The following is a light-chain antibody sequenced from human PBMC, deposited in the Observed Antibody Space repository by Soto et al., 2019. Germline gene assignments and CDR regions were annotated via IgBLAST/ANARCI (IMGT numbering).Light chain of an antibody. CDR3: LAWDDSLNGNL. CDR1: SSNIESNT. V-gene: IGLV1-44*01. J-gene: IGLJ1*01. Sequence: QSVLTQPPSASGTPGQRVTISCSGSSSNIESNTVYWYQQLQGMAPRLLIHTNDRRPSGVPDRFSGYKSGTSASLAISGLQSEDEAEYYGLAWDDSLNGNLFGTGTKVTVL. CDR2: TND.